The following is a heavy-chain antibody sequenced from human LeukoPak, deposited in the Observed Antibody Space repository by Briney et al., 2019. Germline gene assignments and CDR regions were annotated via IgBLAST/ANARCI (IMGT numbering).Heavy chain of an antibody. Sequence: SETLSLTCTVSGASISSHYWSWIRQPPGKGLEWIGYVYYTGSTNYNPSLKSRVIISVDTSENQFSLNLSSVTATDTAVYYCARSYSYYYYYYGMDVWGQGTTVTVSS. CDR2: VYYTGST. CDR1: GASISSHY. V-gene: IGHV4-59*08. D-gene: IGHD4-11*01. CDR3: ARSYSYYYYYYGMDV. J-gene: IGHJ6*02.